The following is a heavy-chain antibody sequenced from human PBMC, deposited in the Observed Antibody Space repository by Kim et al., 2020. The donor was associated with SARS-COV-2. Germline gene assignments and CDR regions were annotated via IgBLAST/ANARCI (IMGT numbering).Heavy chain of an antibody. V-gene: IGHV3-23*01. Sequence: GGSLRLSCAASGFTFGSFAISWVRQSPGRGLEWVSTISSRGDSTFYADSAKGRFTLSRDNSMNTLLLQINSLRAEDTALYYCAKGDCSSVSCYTADYW. CDR2: ISSRGDST. D-gene: IGHD2-2*02. CDR3: AKGDCSSVSCYTADY. J-gene: IGHJ4*01. CDR1: GFTFGSFA.